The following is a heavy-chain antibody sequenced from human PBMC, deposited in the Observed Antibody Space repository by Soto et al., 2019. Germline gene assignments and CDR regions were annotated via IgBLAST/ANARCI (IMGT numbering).Heavy chain of an antibody. CDR3: ARGAGFNFRWFDP. Sequence: SETLSLTCTVSGGSISSGDYFWSWIRQPPGKGLEWIGYIHYSGSTYFNPSLKSRVIISLDTSKNQFSLKLSSVTAAGTAVYYCARGAGFNFRWFDPWGQGTLVTVSS. D-gene: IGHD6-13*01. CDR1: GGSISSGDYF. V-gene: IGHV4-30-4*01. CDR2: IHYSGST. J-gene: IGHJ5*02.